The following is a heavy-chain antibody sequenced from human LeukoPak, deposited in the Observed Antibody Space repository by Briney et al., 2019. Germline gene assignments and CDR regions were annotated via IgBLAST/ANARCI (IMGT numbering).Heavy chain of an antibody. J-gene: IGHJ4*02. CDR3: AGRPTSGQYYFDE. V-gene: IGHV5-51*01. CDR1: GYTFTRYW. Sequence: GESLKISCKGSGYTFTRYWIAWVRQMPGKGLEWMAIMNPGDADATYSPSFQGQVTVSVDKSVSTAYLQWSSLRAADTAIYYCAGRPTSGQYYFDEWGQGTLVTVSS. CDR2: MNPGDADA. D-gene: IGHD6-19*01.